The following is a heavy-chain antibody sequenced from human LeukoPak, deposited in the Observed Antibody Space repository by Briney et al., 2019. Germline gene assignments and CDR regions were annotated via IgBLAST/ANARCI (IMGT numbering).Heavy chain of an antibody. CDR2: ISSSGSTI. Sequence: PGGSLRLSCAASGFTFSDYYMSWIRQAPGKGLEWVSYISSSGSTIYYADSVKGRFTISRDNAKNSLYLQMNSLRAEDTAVYYCVKDPPPRYSGSPPAYWGQGTLVTVSS. V-gene: IGHV3-11*01. CDR3: VKDPPPRYSGSPPAY. CDR1: GFTFSDYY. J-gene: IGHJ4*02. D-gene: IGHD1-26*01.